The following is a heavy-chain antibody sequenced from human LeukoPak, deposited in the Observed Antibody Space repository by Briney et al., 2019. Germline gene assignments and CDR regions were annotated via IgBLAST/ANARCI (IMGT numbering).Heavy chain of an antibody. CDR2: IDHSGTT. D-gene: IGHD6-13*01. CDR1: GGSFSGYY. Sequence: SETLSLTYAVYGGSFSGYYWSWIRQPPGKGLEWIGEIDHSGTTNFNPSLKSRVSLSVDTSKNQFSLRLSSVTAADTAVYYCASYMGYSSSWYLGYFQHWGQGTLVTVSS. V-gene: IGHV4-34*01. J-gene: IGHJ1*01. CDR3: ASYMGYSSSWYLGYFQH.